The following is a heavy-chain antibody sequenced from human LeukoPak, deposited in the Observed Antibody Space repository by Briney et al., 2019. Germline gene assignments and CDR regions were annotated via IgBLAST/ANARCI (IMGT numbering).Heavy chain of an antibody. CDR1: GFTFSNAW. V-gene: IGHV3-15*01. CDR3: TTRIKSAWLRYFDFAFDI. Sequence: GGSLRLSCAASGFTFSNAWMSWVRQAPGKGLEWVGRIKSKTDGGTTDYAAPVKGRFTISRDDSKNTLYLQMNSLKTEDTAVYYCTTRIKSAWLRYFDFAFDIWGQGTMVTVSS. J-gene: IGHJ3*02. D-gene: IGHD3-9*01. CDR2: IKSKTDGGTT.